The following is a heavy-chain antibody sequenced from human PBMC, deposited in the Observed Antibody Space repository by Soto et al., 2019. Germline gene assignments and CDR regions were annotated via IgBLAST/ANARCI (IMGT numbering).Heavy chain of an antibody. CDR2: INHSGST. V-gene: IGHV4-34*01. CDR3: ARALGPINWFDP. CDR1: GGSFSGYY. J-gene: IGHJ5*02. Sequence: PSETLSLTCAVYGGSFSGYYWSWIRQPPGKGLEWIGEINHSGSTNYNPSLKSRVTISVDTSKKQFSLKLSSVTAADTAVYYCARALGPINWFDPWGQGTLVTVSS.